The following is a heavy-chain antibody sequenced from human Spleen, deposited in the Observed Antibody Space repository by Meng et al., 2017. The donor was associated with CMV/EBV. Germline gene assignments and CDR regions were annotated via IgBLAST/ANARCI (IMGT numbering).Heavy chain of an antibody. D-gene: IGHD2-2*03. J-gene: IGHJ6*02. CDR3: ARDLDIVVVPAAPTLYYYYGMDV. CDR2: ISSSSSYI. V-gene: IGHV3-11*06. CDR1: GFTFRDYY. Sequence: GESLKISCAASGFTFRDYYMSWIRQAPGKGLEWVSSISSSSSYIYYADSVKGRFTISRDNAKNSLYLQMNSLRAEDTAVYYCARDLDIVVVPAAPTLYYYYGMDVWGQGTTVTVSS.